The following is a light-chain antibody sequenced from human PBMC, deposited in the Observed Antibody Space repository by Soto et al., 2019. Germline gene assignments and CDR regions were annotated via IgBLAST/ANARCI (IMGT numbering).Light chain of an antibody. CDR2: EXT. Sequence: QSALTQPASVSGSPGQSITISCTGTSRDVGGYNSVSWFQQLPGSVPKLVIYEXTXXPSGTSDSFYGSKSGKTASLTISGLQPEDEADYYCISCTSVNTRCVFGSGTKVTVL. CDR3: ISCTSVNTRCV. V-gene: IGLV2-14*01. J-gene: IGLJ1*01. CDR1: SRDVGGYNS.